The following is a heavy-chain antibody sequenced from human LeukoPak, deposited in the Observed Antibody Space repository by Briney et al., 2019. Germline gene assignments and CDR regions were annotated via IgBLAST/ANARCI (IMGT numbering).Heavy chain of an antibody. CDR3: ASHRNCSSTSCYTYDY. J-gene: IGHJ4*02. V-gene: IGHV1-18*01. CDR2: ISAYNGNT. D-gene: IGHD2-2*02. CDR1: GYTFTSYG. Sequence: GASVKVSCKASGYTFTSYGISWVRQAPGQGLEWMGWISAYNGNTNYAQKLQGRVTMTTDTSTSTAYMELRSLRSDDTAVYYCASHRNCSSTSCYTYDYWGQGTLVTVSS.